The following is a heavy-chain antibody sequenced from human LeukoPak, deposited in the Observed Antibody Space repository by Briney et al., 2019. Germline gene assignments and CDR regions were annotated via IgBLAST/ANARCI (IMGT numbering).Heavy chain of an antibody. V-gene: IGHV3-48*01. CDR3: TRDLMDYDVSTGLHHYYMDV. J-gene: IGHJ6*02. Sequence: GGSLRLSCAASGFTFSSYSMNWVRQAPGKGLEWVSYISSSNSTIYYADSVQGRFTISRDNAKKSLYLQINSLRAEDTAVYYCTRDLMDYDVSTGLHHYYMDVWGQGTTVTVSS. CDR2: ISSSNSTI. CDR1: GFTFSSYS. D-gene: IGHD3-9*01.